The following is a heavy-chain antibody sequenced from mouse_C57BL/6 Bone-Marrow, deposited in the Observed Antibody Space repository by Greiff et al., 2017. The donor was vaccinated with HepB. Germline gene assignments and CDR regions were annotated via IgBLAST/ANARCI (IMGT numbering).Heavy chain of an antibody. CDR3: ARHPSYPSFDY. CDR2: ISSGGSYT. Sequence: EVKLMESGGDLVKPGGSLKLSCAASGFTFSSYGMSWVRQTPDKRLEWVATISSGGSYTYYPDSVKGRFTISRDNAKNTLYLQMSSLKSEDTAMYYCARHPSYPSFDYWGQGTTLTVSS. CDR1: GFTFSSYG. D-gene: IGHD2-10*01. V-gene: IGHV5-6*01. J-gene: IGHJ2*01.